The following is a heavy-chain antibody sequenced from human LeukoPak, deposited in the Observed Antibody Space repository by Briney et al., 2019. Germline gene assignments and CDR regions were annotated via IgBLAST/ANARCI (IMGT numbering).Heavy chain of an antibody. V-gene: IGHV1-8*03. CDR1: GYTFTIYD. D-gene: IGHD6-6*01. CDR2: MNPNRGNT. CDR3: ARGAARLSYYYYMDV. J-gene: IGHJ6*03. Sequence: ASLKVSCKASGYTFTIYDINWVRAAPGQGLEWMGWMNPNRGNTGYAQKFQGRATTTRNTSISTAYMELSSLRSEDTAVYYCARGAARLSYYYYMDVWGKETTVTVSS.